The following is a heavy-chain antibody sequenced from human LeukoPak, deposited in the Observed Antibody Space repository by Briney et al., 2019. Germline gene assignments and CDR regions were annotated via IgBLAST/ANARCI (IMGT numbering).Heavy chain of an antibody. Sequence: GGSLRLSCAASGCTFSSYGMHWVRKAPGKGLEWVAVISYDGSNKYYADSVKGRFTISRDNSKNTLYLQMNSLRAEDTAVYYCAKGYYDILTGYPTIDYFDYWGQGTLVTVSS. CDR3: AKGYYDILTGYPTIDYFDY. CDR1: GCTFSSYG. J-gene: IGHJ4*02. D-gene: IGHD3-9*01. V-gene: IGHV3-30*18. CDR2: ISYDGSNK.